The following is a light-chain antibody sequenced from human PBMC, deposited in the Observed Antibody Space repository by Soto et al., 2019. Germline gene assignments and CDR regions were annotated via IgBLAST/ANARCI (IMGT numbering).Light chain of an antibody. CDR1: QGISSY. J-gene: IGKJ1*01. V-gene: IGKV1-9*01. Sequence: DIQLTQSPSFLSASVGDRITITCRASQGISSYVAWYQQKPGKAPKLLIYAASTLQSGVPSRFSGTRSGTDFTLTISSLQPEDFATYSCQQANSYPWTFGQGTKVDI. CDR2: AAS. CDR3: QQANSYPWT.